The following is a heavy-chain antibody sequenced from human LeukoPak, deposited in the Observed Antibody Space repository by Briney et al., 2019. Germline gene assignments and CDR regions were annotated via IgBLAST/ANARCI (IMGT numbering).Heavy chain of an antibody. CDR1: GFTFSSYW. J-gene: IGHJ6*02. CDR3: ARDRSCSGGSCYRPKYYYYYGMDV. CDR2: IKQDGSEK. Sequence: GGSLRLSCAASGFTFSSYWMSWVRQAPGKGLEWVANIKQDGSEKYYVDSVKGRFTISRDNAKNSLYLQMNSLRAEDTAVYYCARDRSCSGGSCYRPKYYYYYGMDVWGQGTTVTVSS. V-gene: IGHV3-7*01. D-gene: IGHD2-15*01.